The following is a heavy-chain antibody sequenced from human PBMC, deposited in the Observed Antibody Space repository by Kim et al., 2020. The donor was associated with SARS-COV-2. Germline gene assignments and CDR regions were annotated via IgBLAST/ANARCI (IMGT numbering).Heavy chain of an antibody. CDR1: GYTFTSYD. D-gene: IGHD3-10*02. CDR3: ARGLFGEEDFDY. Sequence: ASVKVSCKASGYTFTSYDINWVRQATGQGLEWMGWMNPNSGNTGYAQKFQGRVTMTRNTSISTAYMELSSLRSEDTAVYYCARGLFGEEDFDYWGQGTLVTVSS. J-gene: IGHJ4*02. CDR2: MNPNSGNT. V-gene: IGHV1-8*01.